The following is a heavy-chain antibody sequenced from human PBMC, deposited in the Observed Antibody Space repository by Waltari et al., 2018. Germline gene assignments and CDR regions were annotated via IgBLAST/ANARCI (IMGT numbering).Heavy chain of an antibody. Sequence: EVQLVESGGGLVQPGGSLRLSCAASGFTFSSYAMSWVRQAPGKGLEWVSAISGSGGSTYDADSVKGRFTISRDKSKNTLYLQMNSLRAEDTAVYYCAKDAWEVVIAIRSWFDPWGQGTLVTVSS. V-gene: IGHV3-23*04. CDR2: ISGSGGST. J-gene: IGHJ5*02. CDR1: GFTFSSYA. D-gene: IGHD2-21*01. CDR3: AKDAWEVVIAIRSWFDP.